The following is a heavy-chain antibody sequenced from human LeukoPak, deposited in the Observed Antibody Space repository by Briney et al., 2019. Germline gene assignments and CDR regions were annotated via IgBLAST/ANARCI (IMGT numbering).Heavy chain of an antibody. V-gene: IGHV3-30*06. J-gene: IGHJ5*02. CDR3: ARALYCSSTSCPNNWFDP. CDR2: ISYDGSNK. CDR1: GFTFSSYG. Sequence: PGGSLRLSCAASGFTFSSYGMHWVRQAPGKGLEWVAVISYDGSNKYYADSVKGRFTISRDNSKNTLYLQMNSLRAEDTAVYYCARALYCSSTSCPNNWFDPWGQGTLVTVSS. D-gene: IGHD2-2*01.